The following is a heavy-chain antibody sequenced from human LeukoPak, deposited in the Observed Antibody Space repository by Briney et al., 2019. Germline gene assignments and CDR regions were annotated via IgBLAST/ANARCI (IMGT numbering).Heavy chain of an antibody. J-gene: IGHJ4*02. D-gene: IGHD5-12*01. CDR1: GFTFSSYA. CDR2: ISGSGGST. V-gene: IGHV3-23*01. Sequence: GGSLRFSGAASGFTFSSYAMSWVRQAPGKGLEWVSAISGSGGSTYYADSVKGRFTISRDNSKNTLYLQMNSLRAEDTAVYYCAKGPGLATDYWGQGTLVTVSS. CDR3: AKGPGLATDY.